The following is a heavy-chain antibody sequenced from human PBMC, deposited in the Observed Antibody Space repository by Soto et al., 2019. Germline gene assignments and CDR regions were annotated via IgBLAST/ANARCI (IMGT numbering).Heavy chain of an antibody. J-gene: IGHJ5*02. CDR1: GYTFTAQY. CDR2: INPTTGAT. D-gene: IGHD6-19*01. Sequence: ASVKVSCKASGYTFTAQYLHWVRKAPGEGLEWMGWINPTTGATRYAQKFQGRVTMARDTSMSTAYLEVRSLRPDDTAVYYCAKGDSSWVSWFDPWGQGTLVTVSS. V-gene: IGHV1-2*02. CDR3: AKGDSSWVSWFDP.